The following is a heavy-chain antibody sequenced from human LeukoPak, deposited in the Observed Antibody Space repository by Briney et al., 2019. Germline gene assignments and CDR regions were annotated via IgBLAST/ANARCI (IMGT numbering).Heavy chain of an antibody. D-gene: IGHD4-17*01. Sequence: SETLSLTCTVSGGSISSSSYYWGWIRQPPGKGLEWIGSIYYSGSTYYNPSLKSRVTISVDTSKNQFSLKLSSVTAADTAVYYCARCGYGDFLFDYWGQGTLVTVSS. V-gene: IGHV4-39*01. CDR2: IYYSGST. CDR1: GGSISSSSYY. J-gene: IGHJ4*02. CDR3: ARCGYGDFLFDY.